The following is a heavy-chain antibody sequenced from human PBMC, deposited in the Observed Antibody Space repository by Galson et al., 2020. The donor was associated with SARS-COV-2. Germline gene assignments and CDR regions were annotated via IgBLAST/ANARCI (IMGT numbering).Heavy chain of an antibody. CDR2: IWYDGSNK. CDR3: AKGAHPLDY. V-gene: IGHV3-33*06. Sequence: QAGGSLRLSCAASGFTFSSYGMPWVRQAPGKGLEWVAVIWYDGSNKYYADSVKGRFTISRDNSKNTLYLQMNSLRAEDTAVYYCAKGAHPLDYWGQGTLVTVSS. J-gene: IGHJ4*02. D-gene: IGHD1-26*01. CDR1: GFTFSSYG.